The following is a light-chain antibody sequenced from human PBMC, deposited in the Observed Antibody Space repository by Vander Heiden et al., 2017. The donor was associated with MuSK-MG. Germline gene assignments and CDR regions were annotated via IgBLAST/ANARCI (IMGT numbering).Light chain of an antibody. V-gene: IGLV2-8*01. J-gene: IGLJ1*01. CDR2: EVS. CDR3: SSYAGSNNYV. Sequence: QSALTQPPSASGSPGQSVIISCTGTSSDVGGYNDVSWYQQHPGKAPNLRILEVSTRPSGVPDRFSGSKSVNTASLTVSGLQAEEEADYYCSSYAGSNNYVFGTGTKVTVL. CDR1: SSDVGGYND.